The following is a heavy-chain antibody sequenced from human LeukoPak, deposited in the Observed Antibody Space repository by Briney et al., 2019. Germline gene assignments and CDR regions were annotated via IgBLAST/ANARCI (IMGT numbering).Heavy chain of an antibody. CDR3: AEASAVCVEGCYTDGESLHV. CDR1: GFTFDAYN. J-gene: IGHJ3*01. V-gene: IGHV3-43*01. Sequence: PGGSLRLSCAASGFTFDAYNMHWVRQAPGKGLEWVSRISWDGSSKNYAVSVEGRFTISRDNINNSVFLQMKSLRSEDAALYYCAEASAVCVEGCYTDGESLHVWGRGTMVTVST. D-gene: IGHD2-2*02. CDR2: ISWDGSSK.